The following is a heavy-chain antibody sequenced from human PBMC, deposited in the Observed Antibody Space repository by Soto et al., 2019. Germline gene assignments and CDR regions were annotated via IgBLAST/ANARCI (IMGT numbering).Heavy chain of an antibody. D-gene: IGHD1-26*01. J-gene: IGHJ5*02. Sequence: PWESXRLSCAASGFTFSSYSMILVRQAPGKGLEWVSAISGSGGSTYYADSVKGRFTISRDNSKNTLYLQLNSLRAEDTAVYYCQKNYTGGASYWFDTWGQGTLVTVSS. CDR3: QKNYTGGASYWFDT. V-gene: IGHV3-23*01. CDR2: ISGSGGST. CDR1: GFTFSSYS.